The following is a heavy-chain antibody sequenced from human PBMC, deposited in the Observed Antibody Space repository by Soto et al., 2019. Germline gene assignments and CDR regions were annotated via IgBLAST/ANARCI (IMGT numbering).Heavy chain of an antibody. CDR2: IYTSGST. V-gene: IGHV4-4*07. D-gene: IGHD3-10*01. J-gene: IGHJ4*02. CDR3: ARDLKFGQADY. CDR1: GGSISSYY. Sequence: SETLSLTCTVSGGSISSYYWTWIRQPSGKGLEWIGRIYTSGSTNYNPSLKSRVTMSVDTSKNQFSLKLGSVTAADSAVYYCARDLKFGQADYWGQGSQVTVSS.